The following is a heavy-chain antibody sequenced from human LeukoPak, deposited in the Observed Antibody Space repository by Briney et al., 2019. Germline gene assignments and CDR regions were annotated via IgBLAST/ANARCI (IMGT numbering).Heavy chain of an antibody. CDR2: ISGDGITT. V-gene: IGHV3-64D*06. J-gene: IGHJ4*02. CDR3: VKDSLPGDYPFDY. CDR1: GFTFSTYA. Sequence: PGGSLRLSCSASGFTFSTYAMHWVRQAPGKGLEYVSAISGDGITTYYADSVKGRFTISRDNSKNTLYLQMSSLRAEDTALYYCVKDSLPGDYPFDYWGQGTLVTVSS. D-gene: IGHD7-27*01.